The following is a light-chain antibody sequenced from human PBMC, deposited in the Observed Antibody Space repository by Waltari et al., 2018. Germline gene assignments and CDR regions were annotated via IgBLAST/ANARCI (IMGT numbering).Light chain of an antibody. J-gene: IGLJ1*01. CDR2: EVS. CDR1: SSDIGAYNY. Sequence: QSALTQPPSASGSPGQSVSISCTGTSSDIGAYNYVSWYQKHPAKAPKLMISEVSKRPSVVPDRFSGSKSGNTASLTVSGLQAEDEADYYCASYAGNNNFVFGSGTKVTVL. V-gene: IGLV2-8*01. CDR3: ASYAGNNNFV.